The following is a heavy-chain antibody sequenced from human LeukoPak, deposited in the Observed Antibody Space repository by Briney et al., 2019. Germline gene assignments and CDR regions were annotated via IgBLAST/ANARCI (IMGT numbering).Heavy chain of an antibody. CDR2: INPDSGGT. J-gene: IGHJ4*02. CDR1: EYTFIGYY. CDR3: ARGSQTQSHQPVPNDY. D-gene: IGHD2-2*01. Sequence: ASVKVSCKPSEYTFIGYYLHWVRQAPGQGFEWMGWINPDSGGTQYAQKFQGRVTVTRDTSISTAYMELNKLTSDDTAVYYCARGSQTQSHQPVPNDYWGQGTLVTVSS. V-gene: IGHV1-2*02.